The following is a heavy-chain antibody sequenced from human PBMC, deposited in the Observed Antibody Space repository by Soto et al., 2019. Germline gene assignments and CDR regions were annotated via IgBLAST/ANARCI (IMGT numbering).Heavy chain of an antibody. CDR1: GFTVSSNY. J-gene: IGHJ4*02. CDR2: ISGSGGST. CDR3: AKVAIVVVPAAFDY. Sequence: EGSLRLSCAASGFTVSSNYMSWVRQAPGKGLEWVSAISGSGGSTYYADSVKGRFTISRDNSKNTLYLQMNSLRAEDTAVYYCAKVAIVVVPAAFDYWGQGTLVTVSS. V-gene: IGHV3-23*01. D-gene: IGHD2-2*01.